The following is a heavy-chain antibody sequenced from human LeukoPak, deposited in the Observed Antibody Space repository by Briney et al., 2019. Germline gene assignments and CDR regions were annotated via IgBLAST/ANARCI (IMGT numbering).Heavy chain of an antibody. J-gene: IGHJ4*02. CDR3: ARKMATISYYFDY. V-gene: IGHV4-31*03. CDR2: IYYSGST. D-gene: IGHD5-24*01. Sequence: SQTLSLTCTVSGGSISSGGYYWSWIRQHPGKGLEWIGYIYYSGSTYYNPSLKSRVTISVDTSKNQFSLKLSSVTAADTAVYYCARKMATISYYFDYWGQGTLVTVSS. CDR1: GGSISSGGYY.